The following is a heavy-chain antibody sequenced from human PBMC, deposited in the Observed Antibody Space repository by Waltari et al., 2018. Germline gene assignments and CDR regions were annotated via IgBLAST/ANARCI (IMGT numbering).Heavy chain of an antibody. Sequence: EVQLVESGGGLVQPGGSVRLSCAAAGLIFSNHDMHWVRQAPGKGLVWVSRLKSDESDSTDADSVKGRFTISRDNSRNMVYLQMNNLRAEDTAVYYCTRDWYGSLDYWGQGVLVTVSS. CDR1: GLIFSNHD. D-gene: IGHD4-17*01. CDR2: LKSDESDS. CDR3: TRDWYGSLDY. V-gene: IGHV3-74*03. J-gene: IGHJ4*02.